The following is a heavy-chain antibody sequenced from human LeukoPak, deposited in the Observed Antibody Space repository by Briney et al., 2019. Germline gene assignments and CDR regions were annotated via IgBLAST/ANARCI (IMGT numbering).Heavy chain of an antibody. CDR2: MNPISGST. CDR1: GYTFSSYD. V-gene: IGHV1-8*01. Sequence: GASVKVSCKASGYTFSSYDINWVRQAAGQGLEWMGWMNPISGSTAYAQKFQGRVTMTRDTSITTAFMELSSLRSDDTAIYYCARVKRFPTVWFDPWGQGTPVTVSS. J-gene: IGHJ5*02. D-gene: IGHD3-10*01. CDR3: ARVKRFPTVWFDP.